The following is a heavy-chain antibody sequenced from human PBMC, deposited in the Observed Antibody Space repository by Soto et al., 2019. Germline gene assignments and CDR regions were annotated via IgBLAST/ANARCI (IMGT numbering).Heavy chain of an antibody. V-gene: IGHV1-2*04. J-gene: IGHJ6*03. CDR3: PRESGGATATLDYYYFYMDV. D-gene: IGHD5-12*01. Sequence: QVQLVQSGAELMSPGASVTVSCRSSGDTFNDYYIHWVRQAPGQGPELMGWINPNCGVTKYAKKFQGWVSMTRDTSIRTVYMQMSRLRSDDTAVYYWPRESGGATATLDYYYFYMDVWGTGTTVTVSS. CDR2: INPNCGVT. CDR1: GDTFNDYY.